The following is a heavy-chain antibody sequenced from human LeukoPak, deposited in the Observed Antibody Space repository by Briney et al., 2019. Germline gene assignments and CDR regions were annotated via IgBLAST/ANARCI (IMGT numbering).Heavy chain of an antibody. V-gene: IGHV3-53*01. CDR3: ARESLGSVDPRGYSSTVSQDV. Sequence: GGSLRLSCAASGFTFSDNYMTWVRQAPGKGLEWVSVIYRDDSSYYADSVKGRFTISRDNSKNTVYLQMHSLKADDTAVYYCARESLGSVDPRGYSSTVSQDVWGKGTTVTISS. CDR2: IYRDDSS. CDR1: GFTFSDNY. J-gene: IGHJ6*04. D-gene: IGHD2-2*01.